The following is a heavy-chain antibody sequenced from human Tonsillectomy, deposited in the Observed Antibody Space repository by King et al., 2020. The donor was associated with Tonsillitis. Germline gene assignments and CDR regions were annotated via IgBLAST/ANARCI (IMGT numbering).Heavy chain of an antibody. V-gene: IGHV4-31*03. Sequence: QVQLQESGPGLVKPSQTLSLTCTVSGGPISSGGYYWSWIRQHPGKGLEWIGYFYYSGNTYYPPSLKSRVTISVDTSKNQFSLKLDSVTAADTAVYYCARVTIFGVVPDAFDIWGQGTMVTVSS. CDR1: GGPISSGGYY. CDR2: FYYSGNT. CDR3: ARVTIFGVVPDAFDI. D-gene: IGHD3-3*01. J-gene: IGHJ3*02.